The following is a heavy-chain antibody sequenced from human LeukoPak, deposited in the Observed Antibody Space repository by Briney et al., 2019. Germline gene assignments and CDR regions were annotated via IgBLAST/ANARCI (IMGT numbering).Heavy chain of an antibody. CDR2: INHSGST. Sequence: SETLSLTCAVYGGSFSGYYWSWIRQPPGKGLEWIGEINHSGSTNYNPSLKSRVTISVDTSKNQFSLKLSSVTAADTAVYYCARRCDFWSGYYTGKSFDPWGQGTLVTVSS. D-gene: IGHD3-3*01. V-gene: IGHV4-34*01. CDR1: GGSFSGYY. CDR3: ARRCDFWSGYYTGKSFDP. J-gene: IGHJ5*02.